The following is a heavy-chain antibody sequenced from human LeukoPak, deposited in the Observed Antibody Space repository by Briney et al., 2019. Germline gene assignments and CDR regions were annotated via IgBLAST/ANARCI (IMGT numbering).Heavy chain of an antibody. J-gene: IGHJ4*02. V-gene: IGHV1-2*04. CDR2: INPNSGGT. CDR3: TRESGSYHGNDY. CDR1: GYTFTVYY. Sequence: ASVNVSCKASGYTFTVYYMHWVRQAPGQGLEWMGWINPNSGGTNYAQKFQGWVTITGDTSINTAYMELSSLRSDDTAVYYCTRESGSYHGNDYWGQGTLVTVSS. D-gene: IGHD1-26*01.